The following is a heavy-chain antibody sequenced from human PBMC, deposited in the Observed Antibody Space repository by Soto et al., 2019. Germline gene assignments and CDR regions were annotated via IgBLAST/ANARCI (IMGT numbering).Heavy chain of an antibody. J-gene: IGHJ4*02. V-gene: IGHV4-59*08. CDR3: ARHPHYCSGGSCRPYYFDY. CDR1: GGSISSYY. Sequence: PSETLSLTCSVSGGSISSYYWTWIRQPPGKGLEWIGYIYYSGSTNYNPSLKSRVTISIDTSKNQFSLKLSSVTAADTAVYYCARHPHYCSGGSCRPYYFDYWGQGTLVTVSS. D-gene: IGHD2-15*01. CDR2: IYYSGST.